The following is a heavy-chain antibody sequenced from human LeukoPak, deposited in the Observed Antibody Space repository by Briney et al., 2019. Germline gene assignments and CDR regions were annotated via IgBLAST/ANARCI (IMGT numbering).Heavy chain of an antibody. CDR1: GFTFSNYA. Sequence: PGGSLRLSCAASGFTFSNYAMHWVRRAPGKGLEWVTFIRYDGSNKYYAESVKGRFTISRDNSKNTLYLQMSSLRAEDTAVYYCAKAIHSSSSGVVDYWGQGTLVTVSS. CDR3: AKAIHSSSSGVVDY. V-gene: IGHV3-30*02. J-gene: IGHJ4*02. D-gene: IGHD6-6*01. CDR2: IRYDGSNK.